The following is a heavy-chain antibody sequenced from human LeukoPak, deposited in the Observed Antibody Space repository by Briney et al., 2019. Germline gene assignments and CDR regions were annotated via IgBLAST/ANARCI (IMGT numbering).Heavy chain of an antibody. J-gene: IGHJ3*01. CDR3: ARGRKSSKLTSGFQSFKGLSDSFDL. CDR1: GGSSTIYA. D-gene: IGHD2-15*01. Sequence: ASVKVSCMPSGGSSTIYAASWVRQAPGGGGEWVGRPIPILGITNYTQKLQGTVTLTADKSTSTAYIWLSRLRSEGTAVYYCARGRKSSKLTSGFQSFKGLSDSFDLWGQGTIVTVSS. CDR2: PIPILGIT. V-gene: IGHV1-69*04.